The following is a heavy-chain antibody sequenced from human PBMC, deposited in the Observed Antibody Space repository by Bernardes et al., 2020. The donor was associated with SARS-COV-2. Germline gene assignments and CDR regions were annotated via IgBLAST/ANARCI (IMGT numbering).Heavy chain of an antibody. CDR2: IYWDDDK. CDR3: AHRRWCGDWGHFDY. CDR1: GFSLSTSGEC. Sequence: SGTTLGKPTQTLTLTCTFSGFSLSTSGECVGWIRQPPGKALEWLALIYWDDDKRYRPSLKSRLTITKDTSKNQVVLTLTNMDPVDTATYYCAHRRWCGDWGHFDYWGQGTLVTVSS. D-gene: IGHD2-21*02. J-gene: IGHJ4*02. V-gene: IGHV2-5*02.